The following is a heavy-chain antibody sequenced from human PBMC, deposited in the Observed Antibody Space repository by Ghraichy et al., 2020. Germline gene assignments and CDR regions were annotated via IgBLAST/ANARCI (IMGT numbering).Heavy chain of an antibody. D-gene: IGHD4-11*01. V-gene: IGHV3-23*01. Sequence: GGSLRLSCAASGFTFSSYAMSWVRQAPGKGLEWVSVISGGGGSTYYADSVKGRFTISRDNSKNTLYLQMNSLRAEDTAVYYCAKDRLKGGMTTVTRPYDYWGQGTLVTGSS. J-gene: IGHJ4*02. CDR1: GFTFSSYA. CDR2: ISGGGGST. CDR3: AKDRLKGGMTTVTRPYDY.